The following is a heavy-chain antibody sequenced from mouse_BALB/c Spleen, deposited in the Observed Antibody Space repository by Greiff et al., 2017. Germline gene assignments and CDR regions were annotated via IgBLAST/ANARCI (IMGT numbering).Heavy chain of an antibody. CDR1: GYTFTDYY. V-gene: IGHV1-84*02. Sequence: QVQLQQSGPELVKPGASVKISCKASGYTFTDYYINWVKQKPGQGLEWIGWIYPGSGNTKYNEKFKGKSTLTVDTSSSTAYMQLSSLTSEDTAVYFCARWSDYGYDAVYYYAMDYWGQGTSVTVSS. CDR3: ARWSDYGYDAVYYYAMDY. J-gene: IGHJ4*01. D-gene: IGHD2-2*01. CDR2: IYPGSGNT.